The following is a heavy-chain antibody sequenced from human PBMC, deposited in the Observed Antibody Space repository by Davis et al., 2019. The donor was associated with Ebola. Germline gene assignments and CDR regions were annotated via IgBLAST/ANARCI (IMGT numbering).Heavy chain of an antibody. V-gene: IGHV3-33*01. Sequence: GESLKISCAASGFTFSSYGMHWVRQAPGKGLEWVAVIWSDGSNKYYADSVKGRFTISRGNSKNTLYLQMNSLRAEDTAVYYCARDRSYCVHLGCYKPLDSWGPGTLVTVSS. D-gene: IGHD2-2*02. CDR2: IWSDGSNK. CDR3: ARDRSYCVHLGCYKPLDS. CDR1: GFTFSSYG. J-gene: IGHJ4*02.